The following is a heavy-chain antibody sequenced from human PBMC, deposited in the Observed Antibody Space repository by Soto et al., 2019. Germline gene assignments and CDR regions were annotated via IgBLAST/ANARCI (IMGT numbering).Heavy chain of an antibody. CDR2: IIPIFGTA. CDR1: GGTFSSYA. D-gene: IGHD3-16*01. J-gene: IGHJ4*02. CDR3: ATSFGEAGDFDY. Sequence: ASVKVSCKASGGTFSSYAISWVRQAPGQGLEWMGGIIPIFGTANYAQKFQGRVTITADESTGTAYMELSSLRSEDTAVYYCATSFGEAGDFDYWGQGTLVTVSS. V-gene: IGHV1-69*13.